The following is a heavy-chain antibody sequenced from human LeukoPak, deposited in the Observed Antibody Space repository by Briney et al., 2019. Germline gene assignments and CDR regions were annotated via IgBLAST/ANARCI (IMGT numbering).Heavy chain of an antibody. CDR1: GFTFSSYW. D-gene: IGHD2-2*02. CDR3: ARDYIVVVPAAIGY. Sequence: PGGSLRLSCAASGFTFSSYWMSWVRQAPGKGLEWVANIKQDGSEKYYADSVKGRFTISRDNSKNTLYLQMNSLRAEDTAVYYCARDYIVVVPAAIGYWGQGTLVTVSS. CDR2: IKQDGSEK. V-gene: IGHV3-7*01. J-gene: IGHJ4*02.